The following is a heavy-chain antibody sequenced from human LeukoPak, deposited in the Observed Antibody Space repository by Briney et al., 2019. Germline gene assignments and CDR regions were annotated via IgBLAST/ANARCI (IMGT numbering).Heavy chain of an antibody. CDR2: MNPNSGNT. CDR1: GYTFTSYD. Sequence: PWASVKVSCKAAGYTFTSYDINWVRQAPGQGLGWMGWMNPNSGNTGYAQKFQGRVTMTRNTSLSTAYTQLSSLRSEDTAVYYCATDQWLVSRNWFDPWGQGTLVTASS. J-gene: IGHJ5*02. CDR3: ATDQWLVSRNWFDP. V-gene: IGHV1-8*01. D-gene: IGHD6-19*01.